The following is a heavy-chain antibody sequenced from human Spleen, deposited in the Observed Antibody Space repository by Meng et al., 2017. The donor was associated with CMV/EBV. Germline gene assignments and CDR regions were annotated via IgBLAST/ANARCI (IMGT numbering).Heavy chain of an antibody. Sequence: GGSLRLSCAASGFTFSSSEMNWLRQGPGKGLEWVAYIGTSGRTTYLADSVKGRFTISRDNARNSLYLQMNSLRAEDTAVYYCARGGELERRHSFDMWGQGTMVTVSS. CDR1: GFTFSSSE. CDR2: IGTSGRTT. CDR3: ARGGELERRHSFDM. V-gene: IGHV3-48*03. J-gene: IGHJ3*02. D-gene: IGHD1-1*01.